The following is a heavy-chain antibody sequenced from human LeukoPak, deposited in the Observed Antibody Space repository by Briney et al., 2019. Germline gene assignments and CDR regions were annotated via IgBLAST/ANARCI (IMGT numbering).Heavy chain of an antibody. CDR3: ARAARQSASSLYYYYYYMDV. J-gene: IGHJ6*03. CDR2: IIPIFGTA. D-gene: IGHD6-6*01. CDR1: GGTLSSYA. Sequence: SVKVSCKASGGTLSSYAISWVRQAPEQGLEWMGGIIPIFGTANYAQKFQGRVTITTDESTSTAYMELSSLRSEDTAVYCCARAARQSASSLYYYYYYMDVWGKGTTVTVSS. V-gene: IGHV1-69*05.